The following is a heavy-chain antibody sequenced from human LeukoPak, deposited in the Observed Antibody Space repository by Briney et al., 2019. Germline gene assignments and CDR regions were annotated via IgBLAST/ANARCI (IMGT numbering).Heavy chain of an antibody. CDR1: GFTFTNYA. J-gene: IGHJ6*02. CDR2: VSSDETTK. V-gene: IGHV3-30-3*01. D-gene: IGHD2-15*01. CDR3: ARGTKRVAPGGMDV. Sequence: GGSLRLSCAASGFTFTNYAIHWVRQAPGKGLEWLAVVSSDETTKFYADSVKGQFTISRDNSKNTVYLQMDSLRSEDTAVYYCARGTKRVAPGGMDVWGQGTTVTVSS.